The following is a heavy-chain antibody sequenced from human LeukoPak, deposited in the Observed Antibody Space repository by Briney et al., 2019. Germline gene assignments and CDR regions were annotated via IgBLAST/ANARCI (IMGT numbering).Heavy chain of an antibody. Sequence: GGSLRLSCVGSGFTFSSYSMSWVHQAPGKGLEWVSYISISTSSIDYADSVKGRFTISRDNAKNSLYLQMNSLRAEDTAVYYCAREVFHGSERRFDSWGQGTLVTVSS. J-gene: IGHJ4*02. CDR3: AREVFHGSERRFDS. D-gene: IGHD3-10*01. CDR1: GFTFSSYS. V-gene: IGHV3-48*01. CDR2: ISISTSSI.